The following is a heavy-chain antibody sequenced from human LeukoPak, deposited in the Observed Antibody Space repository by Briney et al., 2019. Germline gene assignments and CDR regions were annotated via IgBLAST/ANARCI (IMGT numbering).Heavy chain of an antibody. CDR2: ISSSSSYI. J-gene: IGHJ5*02. CDR1: GFTFSSYS. Sequence: GGSLRLSCAASGFTFSSYSMNWVRQAPGKGLEWVSSISSSSSYIYYADSVKGRFTISRDNAKNSLYLQMNSLRAEDTAVYYCAREISSDWFDHWGQGTLVTVSS. V-gene: IGHV3-21*01. CDR3: AREISSDWFDH. D-gene: IGHD2-15*01.